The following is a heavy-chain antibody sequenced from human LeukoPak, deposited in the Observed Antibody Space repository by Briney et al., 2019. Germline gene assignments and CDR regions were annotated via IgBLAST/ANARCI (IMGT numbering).Heavy chain of an antibody. CDR2: IIPIFGTA. CDR1: GGTFSSYA. CDR3: ARAGWLQYYYFDY. J-gene: IGHJ4*02. V-gene: IGHV1-69*06. Sequence: SVKVSCKASGGTFSSYAITWVRQAPGQGLEWMGGIIPIFGTANYAQKFQGRVTITADKSTNTAYMELTSLRSEDTAVYYCARAGWLQYYYFDYWGQGTLVTVSS. D-gene: IGHD5-24*01.